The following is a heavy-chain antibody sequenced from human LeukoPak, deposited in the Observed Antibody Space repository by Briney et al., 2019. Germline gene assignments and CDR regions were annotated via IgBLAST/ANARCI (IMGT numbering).Heavy chain of an antibody. CDR3: AREGGSWLTDGSYYFDY. Sequence: GGSLRPSCAASGFTVSSNYMSWVRQAPGKGLEWVSVIYSGGSTYYADSVKGRFTISRDNSKNTLYLQMNSLRAEDTAVYYCAREGGSWLTDGSYYFDYWGQGTLVTVSS. CDR1: GFTVSSNY. J-gene: IGHJ4*02. D-gene: IGHD2-2*03. CDR2: IYSGGST. V-gene: IGHV3-66*01.